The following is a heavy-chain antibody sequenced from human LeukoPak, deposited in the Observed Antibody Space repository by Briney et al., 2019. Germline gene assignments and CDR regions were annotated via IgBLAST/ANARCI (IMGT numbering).Heavy chain of an antibody. CDR3: ARETHYDFWSGYLGLYNWFDP. J-gene: IGHJ5*02. V-gene: IGHV4-31*03. D-gene: IGHD3-3*01. CDR1: GGSISSGGYY. CDR2: IYYSGST. Sequence: PSQTLSLTCTVSGGSISSGGYYWSWIRQHPGKGLEWIGYIYYSGSTHYNPSLKSRVTISVDTSKNQFSLKLSSVTAADTAVYYCARETHYDFWSGYLGLYNWFDPWGQGTLVTVSS.